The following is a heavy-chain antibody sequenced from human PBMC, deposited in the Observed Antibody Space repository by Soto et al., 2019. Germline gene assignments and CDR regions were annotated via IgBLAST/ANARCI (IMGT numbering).Heavy chain of an antibody. CDR3: ASTIARDAFDI. CDR1: GFTFSSYS. V-gene: IGHV3-21*01. CDR2: ISSSSSYI. D-gene: IGHD6-13*01. J-gene: IGHJ3*02. Sequence: EVQLVESGGGLVKPGGSLTLSCAASGFTFSSYSMNWVRQAPGKGLEWVSSISSSSSYIYYADSVKGRFTISRDNAKNSLYLQMSSLRAEDTAVYYCASTIARDAFDIWGQGTMVTVSS.